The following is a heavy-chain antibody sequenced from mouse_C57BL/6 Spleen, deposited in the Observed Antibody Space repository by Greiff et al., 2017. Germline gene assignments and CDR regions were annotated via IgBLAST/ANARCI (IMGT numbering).Heavy chain of an antibody. CDR1: GYTFTDYY. Sequence: EVQLQQSGPELVKPGASVKISCKASGYTFTDYYMNWVKQSHGKSLEWIGDINPNNGGTSYNQKFKGKATLTVDKSSSTAYMELRSLTSEDSAVYYCARRTTVPDWYFDVWGTGTTVTVSS. J-gene: IGHJ1*03. CDR2: INPNNGGT. CDR3: ARRTTVPDWYFDV. V-gene: IGHV1-26*01. D-gene: IGHD1-1*01.